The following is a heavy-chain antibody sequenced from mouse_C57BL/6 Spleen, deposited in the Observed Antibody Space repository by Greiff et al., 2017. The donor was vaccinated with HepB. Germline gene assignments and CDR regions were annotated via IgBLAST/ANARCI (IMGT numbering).Heavy chain of an antibody. V-gene: IGHV1-64*01. CDR1: GYTFTSYW. Sequence: QVQLQQPGAELVKPGASVKLSCKASGYTFTSYWMHWVKQRPGQGLEWIGMIHPNSGSTNYNEKFKSKATLTVDKSSSTAYMQLSSLTSEDSAVDYCARSAYSNWSFAYWGQGTLVTVSA. CDR2: IHPNSGST. D-gene: IGHD2-5*01. CDR3: ARSAYSNWSFAY. J-gene: IGHJ3*01.